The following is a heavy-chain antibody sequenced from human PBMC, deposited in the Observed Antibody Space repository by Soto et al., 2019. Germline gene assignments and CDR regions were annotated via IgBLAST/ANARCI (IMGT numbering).Heavy chain of an antibody. CDR2: IYYSGSS. J-gene: IGHJ4*02. Sequence: SETLSLTCSVSGGSVISGSYYWSWIRQPPGKGLEYIGYIYYSGSSYYNPSLKSRVTISADTSKNQFSLKLSSVTAADTAVYYCARRMTTVITSSFYLDYWGQGILVTVSS. CDR3: ARRMTTVITSSFYLDY. CDR1: GGSVISGSYY. V-gene: IGHV4-31*03. D-gene: IGHD4-4*01.